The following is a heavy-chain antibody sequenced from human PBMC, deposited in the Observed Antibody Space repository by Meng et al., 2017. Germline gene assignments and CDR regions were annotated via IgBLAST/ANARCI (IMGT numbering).Heavy chain of an antibody. V-gene: IGHV4-34*01. Sequence: SETLSLTCAVYGGSFSGYYWSWIRQPPGKGLEWVGEINHSGSTNYNPSLKSRVTISVDTSRNQFSLKLSSVTDADTAVYYCARGFSHYGSGSYWARDDFDIWGQGTMVTVSS. J-gene: IGHJ3*02. CDR1: GGSFSGYY. D-gene: IGHD3-10*01. CDR3: ARGFSHYGSGSYWARDDFDI. CDR2: INHSGST.